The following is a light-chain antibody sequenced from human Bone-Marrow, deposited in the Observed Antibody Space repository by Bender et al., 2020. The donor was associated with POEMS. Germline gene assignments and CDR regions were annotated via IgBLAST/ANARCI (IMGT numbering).Light chain of an antibody. CDR2: SDN. CDR1: NSNIGTNA. J-gene: IGLJ3*02. CDR3: AAWDTGLSGGG. Sequence: QSVLTQPPSASGTPGQRVTISCSGSNSNIGTNAVNWYQQFPGTAPKLLIYSDNQRPSGVPDRFYAFKYGTSASLAISGLQSGDEADYYWAAWDTGLSGGGFGGGTKLTV. V-gene: IGLV1-44*01.